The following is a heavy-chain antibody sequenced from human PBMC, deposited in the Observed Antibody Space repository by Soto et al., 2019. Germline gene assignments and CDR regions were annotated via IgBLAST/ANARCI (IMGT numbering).Heavy chain of an antibody. V-gene: IGHV1-18*01. Sequence: QGQLLQSGDEVKTPGASVRVSCRASGYPFTSYGISWVRQAPGQGLEWVAWISAYNGKRDTAQKFQERVTMTLDTSTDTANMDLGELTSADTAVYYCARGRIVASIHDAFEIWGQGTKVTVSS. CDR2: ISAYNGKR. CDR3: ARGRIVASIHDAFEI. J-gene: IGHJ3*02. CDR1: GYPFTSYG. D-gene: IGHD5-12*01.